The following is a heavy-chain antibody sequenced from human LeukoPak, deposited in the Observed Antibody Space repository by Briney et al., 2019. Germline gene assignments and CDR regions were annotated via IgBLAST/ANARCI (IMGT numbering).Heavy chain of an antibody. V-gene: IGHV1-69*13. CDR1: GGTFSSYA. CDR2: IIPIFGTA. J-gene: IGHJ6*02. D-gene: IGHD6-6*01. Sequence: SVKVSCKASGGTFSSYAISWVRQAPGQGLEWMGGIIPIFGTANYAQKFQGRVTITADESTRTAYMELSSLRSEDTAVYYCARDFSSTVGYSSSLDYYYYGMDVWGQGTTVTVSS. CDR3: ARDFSSTVGYSSSLDYYYYGMDV.